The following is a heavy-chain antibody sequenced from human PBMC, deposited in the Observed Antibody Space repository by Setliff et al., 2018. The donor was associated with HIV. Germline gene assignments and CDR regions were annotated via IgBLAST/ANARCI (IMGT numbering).Heavy chain of an antibody. CDR3: ARENGRTNYYYYYGMDV. Sequence: SETLSLTCTVSGGSISSGTYYWSWVRQPAGKGLEWIGRIYTSGSANYNPSLKSRVTISLDTSKNQFSLKLSSVTAADTAVYYCARENGRTNYYYYYGMDVWGQGTTVTVSS. CDR2: IYTSGSA. CDR1: GGSISSGTYY. J-gene: IGHJ6*02. V-gene: IGHV4-61*02.